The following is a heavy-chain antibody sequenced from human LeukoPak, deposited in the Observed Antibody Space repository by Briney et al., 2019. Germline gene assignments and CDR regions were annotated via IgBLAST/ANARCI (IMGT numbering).Heavy chain of an antibody. Sequence: GGSLRLSCAASGFTFSSYVMSWVRQAPGKGLEWVSGISGSGGRTYHADSVKGRFTISRDNSKNTLYLQMNSLRAEDTAEYYCAKDQYCSSTSCYVGYWGQGTLVTVSP. CDR2: ISGSGGRT. D-gene: IGHD2-2*01. CDR3: AKDQYCSSTSCYVGY. CDR1: GFTFSSYV. V-gene: IGHV3-23*01. J-gene: IGHJ4*02.